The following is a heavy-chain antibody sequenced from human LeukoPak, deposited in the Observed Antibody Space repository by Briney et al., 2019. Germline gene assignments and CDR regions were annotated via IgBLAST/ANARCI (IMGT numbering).Heavy chain of an antibody. Sequence: GGSLRLSCAASGFTFSNYAMSWVRQAPGEGLEWVSAISGSGDTTSYADSVKGRFTISRDNSKNTLFLQMNSLRAEDTAVYYCAKRWGGDRGGLFDYWGQGTLVTVSS. CDR3: AKRWGGDRGGLFDY. J-gene: IGHJ4*02. V-gene: IGHV3-23*01. D-gene: IGHD2-21*02. CDR1: GFTFSNYA. CDR2: ISGSGDTT.